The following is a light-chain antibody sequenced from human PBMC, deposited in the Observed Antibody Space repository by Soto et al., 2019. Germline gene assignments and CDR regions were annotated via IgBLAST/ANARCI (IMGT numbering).Light chain of an antibody. V-gene: IGKV3-20*01. Sequence: EIVLTQSPGTLSLSPGDRATLSCRASQSLSSRYLAWYRQKPGQAPRLLIYGASNRATGIPDRFSGSGSGTDFTPTSSRLEPADFAVYYCQQYSSSPPTFGGGTKVEIK. CDR1: QSLSSRY. J-gene: IGKJ4*01. CDR3: QQYSSSPPT. CDR2: GAS.